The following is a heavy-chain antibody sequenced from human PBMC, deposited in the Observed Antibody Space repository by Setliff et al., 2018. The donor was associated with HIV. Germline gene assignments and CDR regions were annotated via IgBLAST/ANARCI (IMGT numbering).Heavy chain of an antibody. D-gene: IGHD3-10*01. Sequence: SETLSLTCAVYGGSFSGYYWSWIRQSPGKGLEWIGEINHSGSTNYNPSPKSRVTILGDKSKNQFSLKLSSVTAADTAVYYGARRAGSDYFTRFDYWGQVPLVTVSS. V-gene: IGHV4-34*01. CDR3: ARRAGSDYFTRFDY. CDR2: INHSGST. J-gene: IGHJ4*02. CDR1: GGSFSGYY.